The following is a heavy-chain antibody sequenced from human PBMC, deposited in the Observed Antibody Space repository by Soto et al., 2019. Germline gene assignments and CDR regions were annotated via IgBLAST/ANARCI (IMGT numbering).Heavy chain of an antibody. Sequence: QVQLVQSGAEVKKPGSSVKVSCKASGGDFINYGISWVRQAPGQGLEWMGGIIPIFRSANYAQKFQGRVTIAADETTTTAYMDLTTLTSEDPAVYYCARARYYDGVSYHSEPAYWGQGTLVTVYS. CDR1: GGDFINYG. V-gene: IGHV1-69*01. CDR3: ARARYYDGVSYHSEPAY. J-gene: IGHJ4*02. D-gene: IGHD3-22*01. CDR2: IIPIFRSA.